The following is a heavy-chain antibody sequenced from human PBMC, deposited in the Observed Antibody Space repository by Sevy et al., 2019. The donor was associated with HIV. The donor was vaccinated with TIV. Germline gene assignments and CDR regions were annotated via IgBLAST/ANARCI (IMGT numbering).Heavy chain of an antibody. CDR1: GFTFSSYD. Sequence: GGSLRLSCAASGFTFSSYDMHWVRQAPGKGLEWVAGISYDGSNKYYADSVKGRFTISRDNSKNTLYLQMNSLRAEDTAVYYCARDKGVAAAGEYYFDYWGQGTLVTVSS. CDR3: ARDKGVAAAGEYYFDY. CDR2: ISYDGSNK. V-gene: IGHV3-30-3*01. J-gene: IGHJ4*02. D-gene: IGHD6-13*01.